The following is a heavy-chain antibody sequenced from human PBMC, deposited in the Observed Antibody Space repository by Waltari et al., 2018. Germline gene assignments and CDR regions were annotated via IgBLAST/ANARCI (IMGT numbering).Heavy chain of an antibody. CDR1: GVSFRNNV. CDR3: AKTNYDFSGGDYMDV. CDR2: IRGAGDGI. V-gene: IGHV3-23*01. Sequence: EVQLLESGGGLVQPGGSLRLSCVAAGVSFRNNVMGWVRQAPGKGLEWVSVIRGAGDGIVYADSVKGRFSISRDNSKNMLSLQMNSLRAEDTAVYYCAKTNYDFSGGDYMDVWGIGTTVTVSS. J-gene: IGHJ6*03. D-gene: IGHD3-16*01.